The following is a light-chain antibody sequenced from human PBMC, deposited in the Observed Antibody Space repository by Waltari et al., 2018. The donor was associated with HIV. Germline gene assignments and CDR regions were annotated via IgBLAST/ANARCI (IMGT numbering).Light chain of an antibody. CDR1: QTIGTS. Sequence: IRMPQSPSSLSAVIGGRVAITCRASQTIGTSLNWYQQKPGKAPKLLISSASTLQDGVPSRFSASGSGTDFTLTISDLQPGDFASYFCQQSNTSPWTFGQGTKVEI. J-gene: IGKJ1*01. V-gene: IGKV1-39*01. CDR3: QQSNTSPWT. CDR2: SAS.